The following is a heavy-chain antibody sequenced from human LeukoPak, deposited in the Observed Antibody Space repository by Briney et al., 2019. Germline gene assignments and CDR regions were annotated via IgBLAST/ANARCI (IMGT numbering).Heavy chain of an antibody. Sequence: GGSLRLSCEGSGFTFSNYWMGWVRQAPGKGLEWVANIKTDGSEKYYVDSVKGRFTISRDNAKNSLYLQMNSLRAEDTAVYYCATYSSLNRREFQYWGQGTLLTASS. V-gene: IGHV3-7*01. CDR3: ATYSSLNRREFQY. J-gene: IGHJ1*01. D-gene: IGHD3-22*01. CDR2: IKTDGSEK. CDR1: GFTFSNYW.